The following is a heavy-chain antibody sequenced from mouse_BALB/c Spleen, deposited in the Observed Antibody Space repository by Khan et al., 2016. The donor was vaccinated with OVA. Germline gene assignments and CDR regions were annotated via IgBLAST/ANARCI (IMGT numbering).Heavy chain of an antibody. CDR3: TNHGSSSAWFTY. Sequence: VELVESGAELAKPGASVKMSCKASGYTFTSYWMHWVKQRPGQGLEWIGYINPSTDYTEYNQTFKDKATLTADKSSSTAYMQLTSLTSEDSAVDYGTNHGSSSAWFTYWGQGTLVTVSA. D-gene: IGHD1-1*01. CDR1: GYTFTSYW. CDR2: INPSTDYT. J-gene: IGHJ3*01. V-gene: IGHV1-7*01.